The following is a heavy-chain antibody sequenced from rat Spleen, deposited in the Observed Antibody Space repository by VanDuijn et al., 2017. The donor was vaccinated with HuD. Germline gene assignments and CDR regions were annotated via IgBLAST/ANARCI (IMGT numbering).Heavy chain of an antibody. CDR3: ATLVGYGGYEDYFDY. CDR1: GFTFSDYY. CDR2: ISYDGSST. D-gene: IGHD1-11*01. J-gene: IGHJ2*01. V-gene: IGHV5-29*01. Sequence: EVQLVESDGGLVQPGRSLKLSCAASGFTFSDYYMAWVRQAPTKGLEWVATISYDGSSTYYRDSVKGRFTISRDNAKSTLYLQMDSLRSEDTATYYCATLVGYGGYEDYFDYWGQGVMVTVSS.